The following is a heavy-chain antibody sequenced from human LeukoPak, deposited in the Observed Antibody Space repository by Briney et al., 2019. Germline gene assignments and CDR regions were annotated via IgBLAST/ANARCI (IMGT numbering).Heavy chain of an antibody. J-gene: IGHJ4*02. CDR3: SRGGYYAATDI. CDR2: IVPNGGNT. D-gene: IGHD3-3*01. Sequence: GGSLRLSCAASGLTFSNHAMHWVRQAPGKGLEYVSAIVPNGGNTYYGDSVRGRFTISRGNSKDTVYLQMDSLRPEDTAVYYCSRGGYYAATDIGGQGALVTVSS. CDR1: GLTFSNHA. V-gene: IGHV3-64*02.